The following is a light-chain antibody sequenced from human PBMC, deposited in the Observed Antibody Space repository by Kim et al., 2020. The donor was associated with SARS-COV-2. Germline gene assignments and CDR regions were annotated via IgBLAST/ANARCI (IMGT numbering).Light chain of an antibody. CDR2: DAT. V-gene: IGKV3-15*01. CDR3: QQSNDWPPLT. Sequence: APGERAPLSCRASRTINNRLVWYQQKPGQAPRLLIYDATTRATGVPARFIGSGSETDFTLTISSLQSEDFAVYYCQQSNDWPPLTFGQGTKVDIK. J-gene: IGKJ1*01. CDR1: RTINNR.